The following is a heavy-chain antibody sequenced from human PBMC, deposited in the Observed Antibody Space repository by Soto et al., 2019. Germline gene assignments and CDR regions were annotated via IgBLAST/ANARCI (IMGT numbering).Heavy chain of an antibody. CDR3: VRDDTRRNNDFWSGHYTTYAFDI. Sequence: EVQLVESGGGLVQPGGSLRLSCAASGFTFSRYWMSWVRQAPGKGLEWVANIKQDGSETYYVESVKGRFTMCKDNTKNALYLQMNRQRAEDTAVYYCVRDDTRRNNDFWSGHYTTYAFDIWGQGRMVTVSS. CDR2: IKQDGSET. V-gene: IGHV3-7*01. D-gene: IGHD3-3*01. J-gene: IGHJ3*02. CDR1: GFTFSRYW.